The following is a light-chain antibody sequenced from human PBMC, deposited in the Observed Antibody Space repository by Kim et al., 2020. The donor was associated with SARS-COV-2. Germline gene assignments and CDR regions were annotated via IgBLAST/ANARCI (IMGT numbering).Light chain of an antibody. V-gene: IGKV3-11*01. CDR3: QQRDYRGT. CDR2: DAS. Sequence: SLSPRNRATLSCRASPSLTRHLAWYQQKPGQAPRLLIYDASYRATGIPARFSGSGSGTDFTLTISSLEPEDFAVYYCQQRDYRGTFGQGTRVEIK. J-gene: IGKJ1*01. CDR1: PSLTRH.